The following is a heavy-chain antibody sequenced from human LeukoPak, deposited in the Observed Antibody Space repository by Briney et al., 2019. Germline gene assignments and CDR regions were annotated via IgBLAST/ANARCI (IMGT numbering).Heavy chain of an antibody. Sequence: GGSLRLSCAASGFTFSRNAMNWVRQAPGKGLEWVSFISSSSNYMSYADSVKGRFTISRDNAKSTLYLQMNSLRAEDAAVYYCAKDQTMVRGVSAFDYWGQGTLVTVSS. V-gene: IGHV3-21*04. CDR2: ISSSSNYM. CDR1: GFTFSRNA. J-gene: IGHJ4*02. D-gene: IGHD3-10*01. CDR3: AKDQTMVRGVSAFDY.